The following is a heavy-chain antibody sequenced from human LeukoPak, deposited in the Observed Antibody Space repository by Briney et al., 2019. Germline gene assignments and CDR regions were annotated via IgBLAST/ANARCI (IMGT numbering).Heavy chain of an antibody. D-gene: IGHD6-19*01. Sequence: SETLSLTCSVSGDSISSNEWWSWVRQPPGKGLEWIGEVFQSGSTNYNPSLKSRVTISIDKSKNQFSLEVTSVTAADTAIYYCARDLAVAGTNYFDFWGHGGLVTVSS. CDR3: ARDLAVAGTNYFDF. J-gene: IGHJ4*01. V-gene: IGHV4-4*02. CDR1: GDSISSNEW. CDR2: VFQSGST.